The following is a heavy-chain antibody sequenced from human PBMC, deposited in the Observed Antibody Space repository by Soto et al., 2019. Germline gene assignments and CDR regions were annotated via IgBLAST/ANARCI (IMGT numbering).Heavy chain of an antibody. CDR1: GGTFSSYA. J-gene: IGHJ4*02. CDR2: IIPIFGTA. Sequence: GASVKVSCKASGGTFSSYAISWVRQAPGQGLEWMGGIIPIFGTANYAQKFQGRVTITADESTSTAYMELSSLRSEDTAVYYCARDQSVTIFGVGPFDYWGQGTLVTVSS. D-gene: IGHD3-3*01. V-gene: IGHV1-69*13. CDR3: ARDQSVTIFGVGPFDY.